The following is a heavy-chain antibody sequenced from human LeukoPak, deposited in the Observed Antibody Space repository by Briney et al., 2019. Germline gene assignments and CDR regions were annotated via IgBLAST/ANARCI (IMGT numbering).Heavy chain of an antibody. CDR2: INPNSGGT. CDR3: ASEYYYDSSGYYSHGVRWFDP. V-gene: IGHV1-2*02. CDR1: GYTFTVYY. Sequence: VASVKVSCKASGYTFTVYYMHWVRQAPGQGLEWMGWINPNSGGTNYAQKFQGRVTMTRDTSISTAYMELSRLRSDDTAVYYCASEYYYDSSGYYSHGVRWFDPWGQGTLVTVSS. J-gene: IGHJ5*02. D-gene: IGHD3-22*01.